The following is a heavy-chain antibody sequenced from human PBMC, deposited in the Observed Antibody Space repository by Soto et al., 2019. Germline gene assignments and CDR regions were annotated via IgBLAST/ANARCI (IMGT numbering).Heavy chain of an antibody. D-gene: IGHD3-22*01. V-gene: IGHV1-3*01. CDR1: GYTFTSYA. CDR3: AGDPYYYDSSGYYDF. Sequence: GASVKVPCKASGYTFTSYAMHWVRQAPGQRLEWMGWINAGNGNTKYSQRFQGRVTITRDTSASTAYMELSSLRGEDTAVYYCAGDPYYYDSSGYYDFWGQGTLVTVSS. J-gene: IGHJ4*02. CDR2: INAGNGNT.